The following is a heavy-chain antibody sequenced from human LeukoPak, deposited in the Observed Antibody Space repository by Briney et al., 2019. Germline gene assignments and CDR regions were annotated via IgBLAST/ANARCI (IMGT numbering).Heavy chain of an antibody. CDR3: ARALPRPARFDP. V-gene: IGHV4-39*07. CDR1: GGSIXXSSYS. J-gene: IGHJ5*02. CDR2: IYYSGST. Sequence: LSLTXXXSGGSIXXSSYSWGWIRQPPGKGLEWTGSIYYSGSTYYNPSLKSRVTMSVDTSKNQFSLKLSSVTAADTAVYYCARALPRPARFDPWGQGTLVTVSS.